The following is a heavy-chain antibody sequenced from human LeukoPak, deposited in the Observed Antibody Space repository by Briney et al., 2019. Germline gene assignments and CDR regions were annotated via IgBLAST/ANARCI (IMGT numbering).Heavy chain of an antibody. D-gene: IGHD3-10*01. CDR1: GGSISSYY. Sequence: KPSETLSLTCTVSGGSISSYYWSWIRQPPGKGLEWIGYIYYSGSTNYNPSLKSRVTISVDTSKNQFSLKLSSVTAADTAVYYCARGLWFGDLSHFDYWGQGTLVTVSS. V-gene: IGHV4-59*01. CDR2: IYYSGST. J-gene: IGHJ4*02. CDR3: ARGLWFGDLSHFDY.